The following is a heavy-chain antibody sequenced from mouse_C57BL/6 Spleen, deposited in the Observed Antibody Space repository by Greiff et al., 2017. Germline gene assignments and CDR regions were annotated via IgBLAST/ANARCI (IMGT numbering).Heavy chain of an antibody. J-gene: IGHJ1*03. CDR2: ICPGDGDT. D-gene: IGHD1-1*01. V-gene: IGHV1-82*01. CDR3: ARRSRGDWYFDV. CDR1: GYAFSSSW. Sequence: QVQLQQSGPELVKPGASVKISCKASGYAFSSSWMYWVRQRPGKGLEWMGRICPGDGDTNYNGKFKGKVTLTADKSSSTAYMQLSSLTSEDSAVYFCARRSRGDWYFDVWGTGTTVTVSS.